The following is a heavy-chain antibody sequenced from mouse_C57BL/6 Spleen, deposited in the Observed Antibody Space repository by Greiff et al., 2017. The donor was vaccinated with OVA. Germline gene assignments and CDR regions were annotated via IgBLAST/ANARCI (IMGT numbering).Heavy chain of an antibody. J-gene: IGHJ2*01. Sequence: EVKLMESGPGLVKPSQSLSLTCSVTGYSITSGYYWNWIRQFPGNKLEWMGYISYDGSNNYNPSLKNRISITRDTSKNQFFLKLNSVTTEDTATYYCARVGMYYFDYWGQGTTLTVSS. V-gene: IGHV3-6*01. CDR2: ISYDGSN. CDR3: ARVGMYYFDY. CDR1: GYSITSGYY.